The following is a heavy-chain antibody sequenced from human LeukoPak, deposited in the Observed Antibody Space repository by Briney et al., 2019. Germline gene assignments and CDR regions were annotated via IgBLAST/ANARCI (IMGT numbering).Heavy chain of an antibody. J-gene: IGHJ4*02. Sequence: ASVKVPCKASGGTFSSYAISWVRQAPGQGLEWMGWISAYNGNTNYAQKLQGRVTMTTDTSTSTAYMELRSLRSDDTAVYYCAREGAAALDYWGQGTLVTVSS. CDR2: ISAYNGNT. CDR3: AREGAAALDY. D-gene: IGHD2-2*01. CDR1: GGTFSSYA. V-gene: IGHV1-18*01.